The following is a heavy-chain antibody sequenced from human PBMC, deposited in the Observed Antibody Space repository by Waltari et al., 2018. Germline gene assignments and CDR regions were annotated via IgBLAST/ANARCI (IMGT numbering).Heavy chain of an antibody. CDR1: GGSFSGYY. D-gene: IGHD2-15*01. J-gene: IGHJ6*03. CDR3: ARGPARYYYYYYMDV. Sequence: QVQLQQWGAGLLKPSEPLSLTCAVYGGSFSGYYWSWFRQPPGKGLEWIGEINHSGSTNYNPSLKSRVTISVDTSKNQFSLKLSSVTAADTAVYYCARGPARYYYYYYMDVWGKGTTVTISS. V-gene: IGHV4-34*01. CDR2: INHSGST.